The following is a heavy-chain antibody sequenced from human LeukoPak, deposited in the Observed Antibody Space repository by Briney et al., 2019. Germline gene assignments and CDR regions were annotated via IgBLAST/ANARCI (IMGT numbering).Heavy chain of an antibody. Sequence: GGSLRLSCAASGFTVSSNYMSWVRQAPEKGLEWVSVIYSGGSTYYADSVKGRFTISRDNSKNTLYLQMNSLRAEDTAVYYCARDRVSSGWYADYYYGMDVWGQGTTVTVSS. V-gene: IGHV3-66*01. J-gene: IGHJ6*02. CDR2: IYSGGST. CDR3: ARDRVSSGWYADYYYGMDV. D-gene: IGHD6-19*01. CDR1: GFTVSSNY.